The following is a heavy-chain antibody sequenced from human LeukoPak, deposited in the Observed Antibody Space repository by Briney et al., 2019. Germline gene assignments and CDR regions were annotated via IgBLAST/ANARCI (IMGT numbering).Heavy chain of an antibody. CDR1: GYSFTSYW. J-gene: IGHJ3*02. CDR2: IYPGDSDT. D-gene: IGHD2-2*01. V-gene: IGHV5-51*01. CDR3: ARLDPLGFCSSTSCFAFDI. Sequence: GESLKIYCKGSGYSFTSYWIGWVRQMPGKGLEWMGIIYPGDSDTRYSPSFQGQVTISADKSISTAYLQWSSLKASDTAMYYCARLDPLGFCSSTSCFAFDIWGQGTMVTVSS.